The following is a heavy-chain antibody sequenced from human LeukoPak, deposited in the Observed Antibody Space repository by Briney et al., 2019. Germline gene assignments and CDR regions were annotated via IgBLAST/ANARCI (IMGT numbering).Heavy chain of an antibody. V-gene: IGHV1-2*02. Sequence: GASVKVSCKASGYTFTGYYMHWVRQAPGQGLEWMGWINPNSGGTNYAQKFQGRVTMTRDTSISTAYMELSRLRSDDTAVYYCARVQLERKSSWFDPWGQGTLVTVSS. CDR1: GYTFTGYY. J-gene: IGHJ5*02. D-gene: IGHD1-1*01. CDR3: ARVQLERKSSWFDP. CDR2: INPNSGGT.